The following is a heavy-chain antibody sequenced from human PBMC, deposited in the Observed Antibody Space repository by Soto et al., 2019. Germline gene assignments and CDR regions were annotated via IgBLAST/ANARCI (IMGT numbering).Heavy chain of an antibody. D-gene: IGHD7-27*01. CDR1: GFSLSTSGVG. CDR2: IYWDDDK. CDR3: AHSRETGDPYYYSGMDV. V-gene: IGHV2-5*02. Sequence: QITLKESGPTLVKPTQTLTLTCTFSGFSLSTSGVGVGWLRQPPGKALEWLALIYWDDDKRYSPSLKSRLTITKDTSKNQVVLTMTNMDPVDTATYYCAHSRETGDPYYYSGMDVWGQGTTVTVSS. J-gene: IGHJ6*02.